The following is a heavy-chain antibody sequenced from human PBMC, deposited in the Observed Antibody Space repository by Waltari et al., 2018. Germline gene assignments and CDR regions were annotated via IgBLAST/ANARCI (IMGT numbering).Heavy chain of an antibody. D-gene: IGHD6-13*01. CDR3: ASEGGSWAVDY. Sequence: QVKLVESGGGVVQPGTSLRLSCAASGFNFNYYVMPWVRQAPAKGLDWVAYIAGDGSTQYYGDSFKGRFTISRNNSKSTLYLQMNSLTTEDTAVYYCASEGGSWAVDYWGQGALVTVSS. V-gene: IGHV3-30*03. J-gene: IGHJ4*02. CDR1: GFNFNYYV. CDR2: IAGDGSTQ.